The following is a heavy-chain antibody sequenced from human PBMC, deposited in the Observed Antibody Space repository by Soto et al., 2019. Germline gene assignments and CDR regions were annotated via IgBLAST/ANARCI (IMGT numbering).Heavy chain of an antibody. CDR1: GFSITNTW. Sequence: EVQLVESGGVLVQPAGSLRLSCAASGFSITNTWMHWVRQAPGKGLEWVGRVKSKADGRTADYAAPVKGRFTVSRDDSKNTQYLQMNSLKMEDTAVYYCNSYHDFWGGHTPLWGQGTLVTVSS. J-gene: IGHJ4*02. CDR2: VKSKADGRTA. CDR3: NSYHDFWGGHTPL. D-gene: IGHD3-3*01. V-gene: IGHV3-15*07.